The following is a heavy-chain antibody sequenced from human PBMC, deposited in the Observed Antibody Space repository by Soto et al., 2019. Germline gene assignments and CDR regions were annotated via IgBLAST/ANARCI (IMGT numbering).Heavy chain of an antibody. D-gene: IGHD2-2*01. V-gene: IGHV1-8*01. CDR2: MNPNSGNT. J-gene: IGHJ6*02. CDR1: GYTFTSYD. CDR3: ARNRRCSSTSCYSDYYYYGMDV. Sequence: ASVKVSCKASGYTFTSYDINWVRQATGQGLEWMGWMNPNSGNTGYAQKFQGRVTMTRNTSISTVYMELSSLRPEDTAVYYCARNRRCSSTSCYSDYYYYGMDVWGQGTTVTVSS.